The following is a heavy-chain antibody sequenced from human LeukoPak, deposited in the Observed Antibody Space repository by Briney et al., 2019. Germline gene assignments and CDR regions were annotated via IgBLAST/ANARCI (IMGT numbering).Heavy chain of an antibody. D-gene: IGHD2-2*01. CDR1: GYTFTSYG. J-gene: IGHJ5*01. Sequence: GASVKVSCKASGYTFTSYGISWVRQAPGQGLEWMGWISAYNGNTNYAQKLQGRVTMTTDTSTSTAYMELRSLRSDDTAVYYCARGDVPGYCSSTSCQRWFDSWGQGTLVTVSS. CDR2: ISAYNGNT. V-gene: IGHV1-18*01. CDR3: ARGDVPGYCSSTSCQRWFDS.